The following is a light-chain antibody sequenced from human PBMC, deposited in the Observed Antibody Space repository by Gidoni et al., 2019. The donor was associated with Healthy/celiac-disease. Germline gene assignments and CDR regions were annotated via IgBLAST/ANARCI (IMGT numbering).Light chain of an antibody. CDR2: AAS. J-gene: IGKJ1*01. CDR3: QKYNSAPRT. V-gene: IGKV1-27*01. CDR1: HGISNY. Sequence: DTQMTQSPSSLSASVGDRVTTTCRASHGISNYLAWYQQKPGKVPKLLIYAASTLQAGVPARFSGSGSGADFTLTISSLQPEDVATYYCQKYNSAPRTFXQXTKVXIK.